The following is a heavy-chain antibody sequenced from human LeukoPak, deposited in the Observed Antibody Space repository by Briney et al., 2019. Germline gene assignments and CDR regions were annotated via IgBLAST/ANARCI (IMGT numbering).Heavy chain of an antibody. CDR1: GGSFSGYY. J-gene: IGHJ4*02. V-gene: IGHV4-34*01. D-gene: IGHD6-13*01. Sequence: NSSETLSLTCAVYGGSFSGYYWSWIRQPPGKGLEWIGEINHSGSTNYNPSLKSRVTISVDTSKNQFSLKLSSVTAADTAVYYCAXGXKRXAAAGPVFDYWGQGTLVTVSS. CDR3: AXGXKRXAAAGPVFDY. CDR2: INHSGST.